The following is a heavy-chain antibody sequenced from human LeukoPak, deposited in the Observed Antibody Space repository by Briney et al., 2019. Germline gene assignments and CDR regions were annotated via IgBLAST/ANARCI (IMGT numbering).Heavy chain of an antibody. V-gene: IGHV4-38-2*02. Sequence: PSETLSLTCAVSSYSISSGYYWGWIRQPPGKGLEWIGNIHPSGRTYYSQSLESRVTISLDTSKNQFSLRLSSVTAADTAVYYCARDQSYGRHYFDYWGQGILVTVSS. CDR2: IHPSGRT. CDR3: ARDQSYGRHYFDY. J-gene: IGHJ4*02. CDR1: SYSISSGYY. D-gene: IGHD5-18*01.